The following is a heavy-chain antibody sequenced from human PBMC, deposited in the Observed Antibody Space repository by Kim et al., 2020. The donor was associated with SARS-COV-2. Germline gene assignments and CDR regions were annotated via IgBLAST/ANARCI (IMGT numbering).Heavy chain of an antibody. CDR2: VYPANSNT. Sequence: GESLKISCKGSGYKFTNDWIAWVRQMPGKGLEWMGVVYPANSNTKYSPSFQGQVTISVDKSISTAYLQWSSVRASDSAMYYCARHWDNYDGDVYSGYGMDVWGQGTTVTVSS. CDR3: ARHWDNYDGDVYSGYGMDV. CDR1: GYKFTNDW. D-gene: IGHD3-22*01. V-gene: IGHV5-51*01. J-gene: IGHJ6*02.